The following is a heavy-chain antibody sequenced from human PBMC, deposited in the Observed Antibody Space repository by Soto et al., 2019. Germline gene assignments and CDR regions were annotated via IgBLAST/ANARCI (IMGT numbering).Heavy chain of an antibody. CDR2: IYPGDSDI. CDR3: ARHYYYDSSHDYPNNTQLPLDY. Sequence: GESLKISCKGSGYRFTSYWIAWVRQVPGKGLELMGVIYPGDSDIRYSPSFQGQVTISADKSISTAYLQWSSLKASDSAMYFCARHYYYDSSHDYPNNTQLPLDYWGQGTLVTVSP. D-gene: IGHD3-22*01. CDR1: GYRFTSYW. J-gene: IGHJ4*02. V-gene: IGHV5-51*01.